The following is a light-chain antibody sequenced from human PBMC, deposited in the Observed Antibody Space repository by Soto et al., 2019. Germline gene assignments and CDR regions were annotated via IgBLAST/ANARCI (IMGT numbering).Light chain of an antibody. Sequence: EIVLTQSPGTLSLFPGERATLSCRASQTISSSFVAWYQQKPGQAPRLLIYGSSTRATGIPDRFSGSGSGTDFTLTITRLDPEDFAVYYCQQFGISPRTFGPGTKLE. J-gene: IGKJ2*01. V-gene: IGKV3-20*01. CDR3: QQFGISPRT. CDR1: QTISSSF. CDR2: GSS.